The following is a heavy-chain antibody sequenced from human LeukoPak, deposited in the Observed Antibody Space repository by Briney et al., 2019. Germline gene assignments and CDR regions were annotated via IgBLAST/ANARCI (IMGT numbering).Heavy chain of an antibody. Sequence: GGSLRLSCAASGFTLSNYDMNWVRQAPGKGLEWVSSISTSSRYIYYKDSVRGRFTISRDDAKNSLYLEMNSLRAEDTAVYYCARLGATNWAYYFDYWGQGTLVTVSS. CDR2: ISTSSRYI. J-gene: IGHJ4*02. CDR3: ARLGATNWAYYFDY. V-gene: IGHV3-21*01. CDR1: GFTLSNYD. D-gene: IGHD7-27*01.